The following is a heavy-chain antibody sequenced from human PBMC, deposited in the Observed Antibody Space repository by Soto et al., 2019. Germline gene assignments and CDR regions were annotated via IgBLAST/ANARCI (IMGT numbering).Heavy chain of an antibody. D-gene: IGHD3-3*01. CDR2: ISDSGDST. V-gene: IGHV3-23*01. J-gene: IGHJ3*02. CDR3: AKHSTTYDFWSGAVKGAFDI. Sequence: EVQLLESGGGLVQPGGSLRLSCAASGFTFSSYAITWVRQAPGKGLEWVSGISDSGDSTHYADSVKGRFTISRDKSKKTLYLQMNSLRAEDTAVYYCAKHSTTYDFWSGAVKGAFDIWGQGTMVTVSS. CDR1: GFTFSSYA.